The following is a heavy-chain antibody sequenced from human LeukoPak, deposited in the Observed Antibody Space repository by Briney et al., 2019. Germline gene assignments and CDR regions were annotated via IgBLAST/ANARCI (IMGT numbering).Heavy chain of an antibody. CDR3: AIGLYGDYDPVGVTWFDP. V-gene: IGHV1-69*05. CDR1: GGTFISYA. CDR2: IIPIFGTA. D-gene: IGHD4-17*01. Sequence: ASVKVSCKASGGTFISYAISWVRQAPGQGLEWMGGIIPIFGTANYAQKFQGRITMTRDTSTSTVYMELSNLRSEDTAVYYCAIGLYGDYDPVGVTWFDPWGQGTLVTVSS. J-gene: IGHJ5*02.